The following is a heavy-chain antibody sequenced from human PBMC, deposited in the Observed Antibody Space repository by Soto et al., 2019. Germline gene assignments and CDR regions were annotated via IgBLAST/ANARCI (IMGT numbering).Heavy chain of an antibody. CDR1: GFTFSSYG. CDR3: ARGTIFGVAFDY. Sequence: GGSLRLSCAASGFTFSSYGMHWVRQAPGKGLEWVAVIWYDGSNKYYADSMKGRFTNSRDNSKNTMDLQMNSLRAEDTAVYYCARGTIFGVAFDYWGQGTLVTVSS. CDR2: IWYDGSNK. D-gene: IGHD3-3*01. V-gene: IGHV3-33*01. J-gene: IGHJ4*02.